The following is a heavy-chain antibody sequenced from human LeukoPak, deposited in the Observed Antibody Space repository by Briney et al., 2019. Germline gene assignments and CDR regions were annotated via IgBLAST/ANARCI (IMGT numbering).Heavy chain of an antibody. CDR3: ARDNSVRDTAWWFDP. CDR2: INPSGHWT. CDR1: GYTFTNYY. Sequence: GASVKVSCKAFGYTFTNYYMHWVRQAPGQGLEWMGLINPSGHWTSYAQKFQGRVTLTRDVSTSTDYLELSSLRSEDTVVYYCARDNSVRDTAWWFDPWGQGTLVTVSS. D-gene: IGHD2-21*02. J-gene: IGHJ5*02. V-gene: IGHV1-46*01.